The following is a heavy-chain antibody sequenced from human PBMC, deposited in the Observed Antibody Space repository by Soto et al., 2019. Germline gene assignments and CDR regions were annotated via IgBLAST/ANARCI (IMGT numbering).Heavy chain of an antibody. V-gene: IGHV4-31*03. CDR2: IYYTGTT. J-gene: IGHJ4*02. CDR3: ARAGPYDFWSGYPFEF. D-gene: IGHD3-3*01. Sequence: QVQLQESGPGLVKPSQTLSLTCTVSGGSISTGGYYWSWVRQHPGKGLEWIGYIYYTGTTYYNPSLKSRVSISVDTSNKQSSLKLSSVTAADTAVYYCARAGPYDFWSGYPFEFWGQGTLVTVSS. CDR1: GGSISTGGYY.